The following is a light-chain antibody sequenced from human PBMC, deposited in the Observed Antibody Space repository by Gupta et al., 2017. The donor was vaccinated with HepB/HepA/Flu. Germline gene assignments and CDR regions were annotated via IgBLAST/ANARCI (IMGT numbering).Light chain of an antibody. Sequence: QSALTQPASVSGSPGQAITISCAGSSSDIGGSNYVSWYQQHPGKAHKLIISDVSNRPSGVSNRFSGSKSCNTASLIISGLQAEDEAEYFSGSYTRGTFIFGTGTEVSVL. CDR3: GSYTRGTFI. CDR1: SSDIGGSNY. V-gene: IGLV2-14*03. J-gene: IGLJ1*01. CDR2: DVS.